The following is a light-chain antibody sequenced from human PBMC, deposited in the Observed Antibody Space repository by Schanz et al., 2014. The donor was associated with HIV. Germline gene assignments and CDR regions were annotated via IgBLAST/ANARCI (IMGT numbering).Light chain of an antibody. V-gene: IGLV1-40*01. Sequence: QSVLTQPPSVSGAPGQRVTISCTGTSSNIGAGYDVHWYQLLPGTAPTLLIFDNTNRPSGVPARFSGSKSGSSASLAISGLQADDEADYYCCSYAGSFWVFGGGTKLTVL. CDR2: DNT. CDR3: CSYAGSFWV. J-gene: IGLJ3*02. CDR1: SSNIGAGYD.